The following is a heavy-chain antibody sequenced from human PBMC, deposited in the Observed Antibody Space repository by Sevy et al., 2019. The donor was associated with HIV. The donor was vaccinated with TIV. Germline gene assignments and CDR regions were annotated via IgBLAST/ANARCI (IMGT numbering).Heavy chain of an antibody. D-gene: IGHD5-12*01. J-gene: IGHJ6*02. V-gene: IGHV3-11*01. CDR1: GFIPSDSY. CDR3: ASMSSGYEDYYYDHGMDV. Sequence: GGSLRLSCAASGFIPSDSYMTWIRQAPGKGLEWITSVGPSGSSIYYADSVKGRFTMSRDYAKNSLDLQMNTLRADDTAVHYCASMSSGYEDYYYDHGMDVWGQGTTVTVSS. CDR2: VGPSGSSI.